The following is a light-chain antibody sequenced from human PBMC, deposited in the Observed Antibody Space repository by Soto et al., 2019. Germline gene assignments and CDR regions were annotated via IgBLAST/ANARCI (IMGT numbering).Light chain of an antibody. CDR3: HVWDSSSDHYD. V-gene: IGLV2-14*01. CDR2: EVS. CDR1: SSDVGGYNY. J-gene: IGLJ1*01. Sequence: QSVLTQPASVSGSPGHSITISCTGTSSDVGGYNYVSWYQQQSGKAPKLMIHEVSMRPSGVSNRFSGSKSGKTAYLTISTVEAGDEAAYSCHVWDSSSDHYDFPTGSKVPVL.